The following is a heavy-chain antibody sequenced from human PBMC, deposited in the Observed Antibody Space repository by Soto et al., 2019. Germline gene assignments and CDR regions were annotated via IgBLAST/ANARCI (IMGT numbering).Heavy chain of an antibody. D-gene: IGHD6-6*01. CDR3: AKGSRKQLAGDYYYYCYMGV. V-gene: IGHV3-23*01. Sequence: GGSLRLSCAASGFTFSSYAMSWVRQAPGKGLEWVSAISGSGGSTYYADSVKGRFTISRDNSQNTLYLQMNRLRAQDTAAYYCAKGSRKQLAGDYYYYCYMGVWGKGTTVTVSS. J-gene: IGHJ6*03. CDR1: GFTFSSYA. CDR2: ISGSGGST.